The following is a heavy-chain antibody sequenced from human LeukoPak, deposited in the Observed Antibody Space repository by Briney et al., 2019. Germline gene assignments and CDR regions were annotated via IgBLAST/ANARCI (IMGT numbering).Heavy chain of an antibody. Sequence: GGSLRLSCAASGFTFSSYAMSWVRQAPGKGLEWVSAISGGGGSTYYADSVKGRFTISRDNSKNTLYLQMNSLRAEDTAVYYCAKWKITMIVVVIIPTYLDYWGQGTLVTVSS. V-gene: IGHV3-23*01. CDR3: AKWKITMIVVVIIPTYLDY. CDR2: ISGGGGST. D-gene: IGHD3-22*01. J-gene: IGHJ4*02. CDR1: GFTFSSYA.